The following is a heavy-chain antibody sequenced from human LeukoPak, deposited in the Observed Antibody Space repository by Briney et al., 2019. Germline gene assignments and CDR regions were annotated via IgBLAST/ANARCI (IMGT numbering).Heavy chain of an antibody. D-gene: IGHD2-21*01. Sequence: ASVKVSCKASGYTFTSYYIHWVRQAPGQGLQCVGIITPSGGSSTPAQNFQGRVAMTRDASTNTVYMELSSLRSEDTAVYYCARGSDSGDFDYWGQGTLVTVSS. CDR3: ARGSDSGDFDY. CDR1: GYTFTSYY. V-gene: IGHV1-46*01. CDR2: ITPSGGSS. J-gene: IGHJ4*02.